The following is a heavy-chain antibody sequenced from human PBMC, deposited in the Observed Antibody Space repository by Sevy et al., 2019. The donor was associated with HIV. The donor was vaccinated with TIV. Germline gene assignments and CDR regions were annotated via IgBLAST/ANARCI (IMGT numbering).Heavy chain of an antibody. CDR3: AREGCTKPHDY. Sequence: GGSLRLSCAASGFTFSKYSMSWVRQPPGKGLEWVSTLSFGCGEINHADSVKGRLTISRDNSRNSVYLQMNNLRAEDKAVYYCAREGCTKPHDYWGQGTLVTVSS. V-gene: IGHV3-23*01. D-gene: IGHD2-8*01. J-gene: IGHJ4*02. CDR2: LSFGCGEI. CDR1: GFTFSKYS.